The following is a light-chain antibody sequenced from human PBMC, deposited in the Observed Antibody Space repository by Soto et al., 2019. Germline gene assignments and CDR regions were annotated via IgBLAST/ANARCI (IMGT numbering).Light chain of an antibody. CDR1: NSSIGAGYD. J-gene: IGLJ1*01. CDR3: QSYDGSLSGYV. CDR2: GND. Sequence: QSVLTQPPSVTGAPGQMISISCTGSNSSIGAGYDVHWYQQLPGTAPKLLIYGNDSRPSGVPDRFSGSKSGTSASLAITGLQAEDEADYYCQSYDGSLSGYVFGSGTKVTVL. V-gene: IGLV1-40*01.